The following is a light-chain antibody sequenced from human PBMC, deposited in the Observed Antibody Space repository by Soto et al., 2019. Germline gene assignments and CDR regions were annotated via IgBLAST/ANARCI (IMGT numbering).Light chain of an antibody. CDR3: CSYANTTNVL. CDR1: STDIGSYSL. CDR2: EGS. V-gene: IGLV2-23*03. J-gene: IGLJ2*01. Sequence: QSALTQPASLSGSPGQSITISCTGTSTDIGSYSLVSWYQQHPGKAPKLIIYEGSRRPSGVSNRFSGSRSGYAASLTISGLQAGDEGDYYYCSYANTTNVLFAGGTKLTVL.